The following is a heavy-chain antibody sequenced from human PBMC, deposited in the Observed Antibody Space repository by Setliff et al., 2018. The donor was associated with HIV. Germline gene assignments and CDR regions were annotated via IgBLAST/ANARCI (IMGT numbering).Heavy chain of an antibody. Sequence: SETLSLTCRVYGGSITSGNDYWGWIRQAPGKGLEWIASMIYGGDTWYNPSLKSRVTIYVDTADNEISLRLSSVTAEDTAVYRCARPHSGRGGGAWFDPWGQGIQVTVSS. J-gene: IGHJ5*02. CDR2: MIYGGDT. V-gene: IGHV4-39*01. CDR1: GGSITSGNDY. D-gene: IGHD6-19*01. CDR3: ARPHSGRGGGAWFDP.